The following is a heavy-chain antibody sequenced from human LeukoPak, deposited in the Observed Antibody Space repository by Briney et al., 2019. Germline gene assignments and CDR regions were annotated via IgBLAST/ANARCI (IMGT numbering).Heavy chain of an antibody. CDR1: GFTFSSYW. CDR2: IKQDGSER. CDR3: ARESAYSGYDY. V-gene: IGHV3-7*03. Sequence: GGSLRLSCAAPGFTFSSYWMSWVRQAPGKGLEWVDNIKQDGSERYYVDSVKGRFTISRDNAKKSLYLQMNSLRAEDTAVYYCARESAYSGYDYWGQGTLVTVSS. D-gene: IGHD5-12*01. J-gene: IGHJ4*02.